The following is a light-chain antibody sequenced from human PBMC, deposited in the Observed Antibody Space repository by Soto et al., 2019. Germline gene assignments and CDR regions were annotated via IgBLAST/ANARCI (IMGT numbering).Light chain of an antibody. Sequence: EIVLTQSPGTLSLSAGEGATLSCRASQTISNTYLAWYQQKPGQAPRLLIYGASSRATGIPDRFSGSGSGTDFTLTISGLEPEDFAVYYCQSYGRTVFTFGPGTKVDIK. CDR3: QSYGRTVFT. J-gene: IGKJ3*01. V-gene: IGKV3-20*01. CDR2: GAS. CDR1: QTISNTY.